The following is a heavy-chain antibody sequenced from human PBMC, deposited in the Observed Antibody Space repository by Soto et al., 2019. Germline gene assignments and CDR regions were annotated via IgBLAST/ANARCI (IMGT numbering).Heavy chain of an antibody. CDR2: ISYDGSNK. D-gene: IGHD1-26*01. Sequence: LRLSCAASGFTFSSYGMHWVRQAPGKGLEWVAVISYDGSNKYYADSVKGRFTISRDNSKNTLYLQMNSLRAEDTAVYYCAKDRQWEPYYYYAMDVWGHGTTVTVSS. V-gene: IGHV3-30*18. CDR1: GFTFSSYG. J-gene: IGHJ6*02. CDR3: AKDRQWEPYYYYAMDV.